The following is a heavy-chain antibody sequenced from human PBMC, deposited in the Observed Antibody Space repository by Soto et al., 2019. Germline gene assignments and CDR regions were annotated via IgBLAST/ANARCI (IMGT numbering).Heavy chain of an antibody. J-gene: IGHJ4*02. D-gene: IGHD6-6*01. CDR2: ISGSGGST. CDR1: GFTFSSYA. Sequence: LRLSCAASGFTFSSYAMSWVRQAPGKGLEWVSAISGSGGSTYYADSVKGRFTISRDNSKNTLYLQMNSLRAEDTAVYYCAKLYSSSSGLFDYWGQGTLVTVSS. V-gene: IGHV3-23*01. CDR3: AKLYSSSSGLFDY.